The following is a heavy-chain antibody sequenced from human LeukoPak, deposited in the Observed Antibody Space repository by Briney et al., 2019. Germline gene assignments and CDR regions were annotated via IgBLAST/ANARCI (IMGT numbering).Heavy chain of an antibody. Sequence: QAGGSLRLSCAVSGFTFNDYAMHWVRQAPGKGLEWVSSISWNSDSIGYVDSVKGRFIISRDNAKNSLYLQMNSLRAEDTALYCCAKDRGSFRWGSSAFDYWGQGTLVTVSS. V-gene: IGHV3-9*01. CDR3: AKDRGSFRWGSSAFDY. CDR1: GFTFNDYA. J-gene: IGHJ4*02. D-gene: IGHD3-16*01. CDR2: ISWNSDSI.